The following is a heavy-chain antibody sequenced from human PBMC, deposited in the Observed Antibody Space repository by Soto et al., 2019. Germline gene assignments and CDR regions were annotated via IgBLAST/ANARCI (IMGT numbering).Heavy chain of an antibody. D-gene: IGHD2-15*01. CDR1: GGTFSTYA. V-gene: IGHV1-69*13. Sequence: SVKVSCKASGGTFSTYAISWVRQAPGQGLECMGGIIPIFGTANYTQSFQGRVTITADESSSTAYMELSSLRSEDTAVYYCARAVRSGYCSGGSCSTSYYYYGMDVWGQGTTVTVSS. CDR3: ARAVRSGYCSGGSCSTSYYYYGMDV. CDR2: IIPIFGTA. J-gene: IGHJ6*02.